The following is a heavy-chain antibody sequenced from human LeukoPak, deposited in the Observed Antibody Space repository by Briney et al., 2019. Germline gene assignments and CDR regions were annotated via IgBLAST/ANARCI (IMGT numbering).Heavy chain of an antibody. V-gene: IGHV1-69*10. CDR2: IIPILGIA. D-gene: IGHD3-22*01. Sequence: VKEGFMSSGGTFSSYAISGVRQTPGQGPEWMGRIIPILGIANYAQKFQSRVTITADKSTSTAYMELSSLRSEDTAVYYCATAIDYYDSSGLDYWG. CDR1: GGTFSSYA. J-gene: IGHJ4*01. CDR3: ATAIDYYDSSGLDY.